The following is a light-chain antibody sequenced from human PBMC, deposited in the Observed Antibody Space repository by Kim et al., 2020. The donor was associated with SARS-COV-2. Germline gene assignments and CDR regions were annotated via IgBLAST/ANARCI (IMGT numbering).Light chain of an antibody. CDR2: RAS. CDR1: QSVSNW. J-gene: IGKJ2*01. CDR3: QQYQSYLYT. Sequence: DIQMTQSPSTLSASVGDRVTITCRASQSVSNWLAWYQQKPGKAPKLLIYRASSLESGVPSRFSGSGSGTEFTLTISSLQPDDFATYFCQQYQSYLYTFGQGTKLEI. V-gene: IGKV1-5*03.